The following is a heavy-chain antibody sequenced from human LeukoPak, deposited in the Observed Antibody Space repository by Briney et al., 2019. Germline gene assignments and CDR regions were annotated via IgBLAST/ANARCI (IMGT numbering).Heavy chain of an antibody. CDR2: IKKDGSEK. V-gene: IGHV3-7*01. CDR1: GFTFSSYW. D-gene: IGHD6-13*01. Sequence: GGSLRLSCAASGFTFSSYWMTWVRQAPGKGLEWVANIKKDGSEKYYVDSVKGRFTISRDNAKNSLYLQMNSLRAEDTAVYYCARDAAGAAAGSFDYWGQGTLVTVSS. CDR3: ARDAAGAAAGSFDY. J-gene: IGHJ4*02.